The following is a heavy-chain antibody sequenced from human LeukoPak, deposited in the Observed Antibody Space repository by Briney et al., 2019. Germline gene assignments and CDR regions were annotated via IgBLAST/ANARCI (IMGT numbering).Heavy chain of an antibody. CDR1: GGSISSGGYY. Sequence: SQTLSLTCTVSGGSISSGGYYWSRIRQHPGKGLEWIGYIYYSGSTYYNPSLKSRVTISVDTSKNQFSLKLSLVTAADTAVYYCVRHGWGSSWYPDYWGQGTLVTVSS. CDR2: IYYSGST. J-gene: IGHJ4*02. D-gene: IGHD6-13*01. CDR3: VRHGWGSSWYPDY. V-gene: IGHV4-31*03.